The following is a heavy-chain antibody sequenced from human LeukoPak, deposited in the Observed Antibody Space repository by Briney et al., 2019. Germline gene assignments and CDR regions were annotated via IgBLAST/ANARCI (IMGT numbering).Heavy chain of an antibody. CDR3: AKDIVRRVNHLSNLYFDY. D-gene: IGHD1-14*01. CDR2: IWYDGSNK. J-gene: IGHJ4*02. V-gene: IGHV3-33*06. CDR1: GFTFSSYG. Sequence: GGSLRLSCAASGFTFSSYGMHWVRQAPGKGLEWVAVIWYDGSNKYYADSVKGRFTISRDNSKNTLYLQMNSLRAEDTAVYYCAKDIVRRVNHLSNLYFDYWGQGTLVTVSS.